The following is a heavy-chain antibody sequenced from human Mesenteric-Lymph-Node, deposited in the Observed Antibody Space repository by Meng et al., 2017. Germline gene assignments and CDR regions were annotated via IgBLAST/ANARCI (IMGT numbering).Heavy chain of an antibody. J-gene: IGHJ4*02. CDR3: STWYGGVSVGGFDY. V-gene: IGHV3-23*01. Sequence: GGSLRLSCAASGFTFGSYAMNWVRQAPGKGLEWVSGISASGGTRYYAESVKGRFTISRDNSKNTLYLQMNSLRAEDTAVYYCSTWYGGVSVGGFDYWGQGTLVTVSS. CDR2: ISASGGTR. D-gene: IGHD4-23*01. CDR1: GFTFGSYA.